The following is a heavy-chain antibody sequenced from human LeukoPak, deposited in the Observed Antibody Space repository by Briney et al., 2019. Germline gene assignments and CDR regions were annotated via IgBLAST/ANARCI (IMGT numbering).Heavy chain of an antibody. J-gene: IGHJ4*02. Sequence: GGSLRLSCAASGFTFTNDFMTWVRQAPGKGLEWVANMRVDGTDIHYADSVKGRFTISSDNARNSLYLQMNTLRADDTAVYYCARGRGWTYDSWGRGTLVTVSS. CDR1: GFTFTNDF. CDR2: MRVDGTDI. CDR3: ARGRGWTYDS. D-gene: IGHD6-19*01. V-gene: IGHV3-7*04.